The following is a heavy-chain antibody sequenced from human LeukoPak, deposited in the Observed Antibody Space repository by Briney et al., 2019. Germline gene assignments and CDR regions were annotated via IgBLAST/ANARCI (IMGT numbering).Heavy chain of an antibody. Sequence: SETLSLTCAVSGGSISSSNWWSWVRQPPGKGLEWIGEIYHSGSTYYNPSLKSRVTISVDRSKNQFSLKLSSVTAADTAVYYCARTYTYYYDSSGFGFDPWGQGTLVTVSS. D-gene: IGHD3-22*01. CDR2: IYHSGST. V-gene: IGHV4-4*02. J-gene: IGHJ5*02. CDR1: GGSISSSNW. CDR3: ARTYTYYYDSSGFGFDP.